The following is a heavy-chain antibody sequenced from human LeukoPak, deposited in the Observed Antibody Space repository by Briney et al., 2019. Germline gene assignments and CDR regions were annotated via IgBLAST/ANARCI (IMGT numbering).Heavy chain of an antibody. CDR1: GYTFTSCG. CDR3: ARDYYDSSGYESWFDP. Sequence: ASVKVSCKASGYTFTSCGISWVRQAPGQGLEWMGWISAYNGHTNYAQKLQGRVTMTTDTSASTAYMELRSLRSDDTAVYYCARDYYDSSGYESWFDPWGQGTLVTVSS. D-gene: IGHD3-22*01. V-gene: IGHV1-18*01. CDR2: ISAYNGHT. J-gene: IGHJ5*02.